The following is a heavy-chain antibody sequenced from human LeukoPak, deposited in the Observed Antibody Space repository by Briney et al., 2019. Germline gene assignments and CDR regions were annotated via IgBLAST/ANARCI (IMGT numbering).Heavy chain of an antibody. V-gene: IGHV1-8*01. Sequence: ASVTVSCKTSGYIFTNYDINWVRQATGHGLEWMDWMNPEDSGTQPAQKFQGRLIITMDASADTAYMELSSLTSDDTAVYYCERFVRHQLPTTDYWGQGTLVTVSS. J-gene: IGHJ4*02. D-gene: IGHD2-2*01. CDR2: MNPEDSGT. CDR3: ERFVRHQLPTTDY. CDR1: GYIFTNYD.